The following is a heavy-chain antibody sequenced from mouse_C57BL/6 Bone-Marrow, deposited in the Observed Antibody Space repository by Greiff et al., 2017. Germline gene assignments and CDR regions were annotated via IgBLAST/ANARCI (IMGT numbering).Heavy chain of an antibody. CDR3: ARGYGSSYGYFDV. CDR1: GYTFTSYW. Sequence: VQLQQPGAELVKPGASVKMSCKASGYTFTSYWITWVKQRPGQGLEWIGDIYPGSGSTNYNEKFKSKATLTVDTSASTAYMQLSSLTSEDSAVYYSARGYGSSYGYFDVWGTGTTVTVSS. CDR2: IYPGSGST. D-gene: IGHD1-1*01. J-gene: IGHJ1*03. V-gene: IGHV1-55*01.